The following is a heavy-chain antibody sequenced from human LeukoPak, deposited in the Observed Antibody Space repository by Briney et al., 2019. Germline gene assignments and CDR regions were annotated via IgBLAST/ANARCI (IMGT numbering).Heavy chain of an antibody. CDR2: INPNSGGT. CDR3: ARGGTSDVPGFDP. Sequence: ASVKDSCKASGYTFTGYYMHWVRQAPGQGLEWMGWINPNSGGTNYAQKFQGRVTMTRDTSISTAYMELSRLRSDDTAVYYCARGGTSDVPGFDPWGQGTLVTVSS. V-gene: IGHV1-2*02. CDR1: GYTFTGYY. D-gene: IGHD1-7*01. J-gene: IGHJ5*02.